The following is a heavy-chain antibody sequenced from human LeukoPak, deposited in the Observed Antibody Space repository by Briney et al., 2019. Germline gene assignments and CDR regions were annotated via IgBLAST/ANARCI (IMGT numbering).Heavy chain of an antibody. CDR1: GGSLSSYY. CDR2: IYYSGST. V-gene: IGHV4-59*01. D-gene: IGHD3-10*01. CDR3: AREGTDQYYYYYMDV. J-gene: IGHJ6*03. Sequence: SETLSLTCTVSGGSLSSYYWSWIRQPPGKGLEWIGYIYYSGSTNYNPSLKSRVTISVDTSKNQFSLKLSSVAAADTAVYYWAREGTDQYYYYYMDVWGKGTTVTVSS.